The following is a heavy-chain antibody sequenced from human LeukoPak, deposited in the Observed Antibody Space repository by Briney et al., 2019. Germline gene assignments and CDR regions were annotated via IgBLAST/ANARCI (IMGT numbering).Heavy chain of an antibody. D-gene: IGHD6-6*01. CDR2: VYHSGSS. V-gene: IGHV4-59*02. J-gene: IGHJ4*02. Sequence: SETLSLTCTVSGASVSSYFWSWIRQSPEKGLEWIGYVYHSGSSSSNPSLQSRVTISQDTSRNHVSLKMTSATAADTAVYYCAKLLGEEYWGQGTQVVVSS. CDR3: AKLLGEEY. CDR1: GASVSSYF.